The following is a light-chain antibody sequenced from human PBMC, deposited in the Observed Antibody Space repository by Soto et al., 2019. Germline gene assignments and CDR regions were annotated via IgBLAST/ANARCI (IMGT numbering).Light chain of an antibody. CDR2: END. J-gene: IGLJ3*02. CDR1: SSNIGNNY. V-gene: IGLV1-51*02. CDR3: GTWDTSLTAWV. Sequence: QSVLTQPPSVSAAPGQKVTISCSGSSSNIGNNYVSWYQQLPGTAPELLIYENDKRPSGIPDRFSGSKSGTSATLGISGLQTGDEADYYCGTWDTSLTAWVLGGGTQLTVL.